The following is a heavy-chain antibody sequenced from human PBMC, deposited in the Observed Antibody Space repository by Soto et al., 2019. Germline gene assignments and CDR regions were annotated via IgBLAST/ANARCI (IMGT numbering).Heavy chain of an antibody. CDR1: GFTFSSYA. CDR3: ALPYDFWSGYFFQH. CDR2: ISYDGSNK. D-gene: IGHD3-3*01. Sequence: PGASLRLSCAASGFTFSSYAMHWVRQAPGKGLEWVAVISYDGSNKYYADSVKGRFTISRDNSKNTLYLQMNSLRAEDTAVYYCALPYDFWSGYFFQHWGQGTLVTVSS. J-gene: IGHJ1*01. V-gene: IGHV3-30-3*01.